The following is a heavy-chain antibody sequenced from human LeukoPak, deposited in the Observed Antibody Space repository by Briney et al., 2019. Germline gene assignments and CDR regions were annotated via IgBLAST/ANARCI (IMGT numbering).Heavy chain of an antibody. J-gene: IGHJ4*02. CDR2: IYWNDDM. CDR1: GFSLSTSGVG. D-gene: IGHD6-6*01. Sequence: SGPTLVKPTQTLTLTCTFSGFSLSTSGVGVGWIRQPPDKALEWLALIYWNDDMRYSPSLKTRLTITKDTSKNQVVLTMNNMDPVDTATYYCARRHSTSSFDYWGQGTLVIVSS. V-gene: IGHV2-5*01. CDR3: ARRHSTSSFDY.